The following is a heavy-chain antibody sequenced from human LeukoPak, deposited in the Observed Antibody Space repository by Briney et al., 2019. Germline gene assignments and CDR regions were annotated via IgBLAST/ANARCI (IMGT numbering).Heavy chain of an antibody. D-gene: IGHD6-19*01. V-gene: IGHV3-23*01. J-gene: IGHJ3*02. CDR2: ISGSGGST. Sequence: GGSLRLSCAASGFTFSSYAMSWVRQAPGKGLEWVSAISGSGGSTYYADSVKGRFTISRDNSKNTLYLQMNSLRAEDTALYYCARDFRQWLVPDAFDIWGQGTMVTVSS. CDR3: ARDFRQWLVPDAFDI. CDR1: GFTFSSYA.